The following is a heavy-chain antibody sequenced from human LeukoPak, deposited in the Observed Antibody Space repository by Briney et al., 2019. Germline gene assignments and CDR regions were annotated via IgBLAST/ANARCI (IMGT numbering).Heavy chain of an antibody. CDR3: ARPYYDSSGGFDP. CDR1: GYRFSNYL. V-gene: IGHV5-51*01. D-gene: IGHD3-22*01. Sequence: PGESLKISCQGSGYRFSNYLIAWVRHMPGKGLELMGIIYPGDSDTRYSPSFQGQVTISADKSISTAYLQWSSLKASDTAMYYCARPYYDSSGGFDPWGQGTQVTVSS. CDR2: IYPGDSDT. J-gene: IGHJ5*02.